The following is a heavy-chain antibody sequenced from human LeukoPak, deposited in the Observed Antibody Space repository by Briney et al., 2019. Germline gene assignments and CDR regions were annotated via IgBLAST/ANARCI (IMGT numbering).Heavy chain of an antibody. CDR3: AREGGPYRPLDY. V-gene: IGHV4-4*02. CDR2: VNLQGST. Sequence: SETLSLTCGVSGGSITNSNDWTWVRQPPGKGLELIGEVNLQGSTNYNPSLMGRVAISVDTSENHISLQLTSVTAADTAVYYCAREGGPYRPLDYSGQGTLVTVSS. J-gene: IGHJ4*02. CDR1: GGSITNSND.